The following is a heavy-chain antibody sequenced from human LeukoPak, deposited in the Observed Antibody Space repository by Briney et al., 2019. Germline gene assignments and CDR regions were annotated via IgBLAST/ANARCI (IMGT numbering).Heavy chain of an antibody. V-gene: IGHV1-69*05. CDR2: IIPIFGTA. Sequence: SVKVSCMASGGTFSSYAISWVRQAPGQGLEWMGGIIPIFGTANYAQKFQGRVTITTDGSTSTAYMELSSLRSEDTAVYYCARGPYSNNYYYYYMDGWGKGTTVTVS. D-gene: IGHD6-13*01. J-gene: IGHJ6*03. CDR3: ARGPYSNNYYYYYMDG. CDR1: GGTFSSYA.